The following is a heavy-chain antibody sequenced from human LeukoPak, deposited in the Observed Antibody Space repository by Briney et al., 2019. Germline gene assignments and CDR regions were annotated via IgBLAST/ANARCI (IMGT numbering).Heavy chain of an antibody. J-gene: IGHJ4*02. D-gene: IGHD2-15*01. Sequence: SETLSLTCAVYGGSFSGYYWSWIRQPPGKGLEWIGEINHSGSANYNPSLKSRVTISVDTSKNQFSLKLTSVTAADTAVYYCARMSDRGGCWGQGTLVTVSS. V-gene: IGHV4-34*01. CDR1: GGSFSGYY. CDR3: ARMSDRGGC. CDR2: INHSGSA.